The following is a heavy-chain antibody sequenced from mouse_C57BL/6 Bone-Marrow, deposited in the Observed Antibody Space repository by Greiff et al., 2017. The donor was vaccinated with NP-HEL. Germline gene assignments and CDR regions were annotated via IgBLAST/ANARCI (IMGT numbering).Heavy chain of an antibody. Sequence: VQLQQPGAELVMPGASVKLSCKASGYTFTSYWMHWVKQRPGQGLEWIGEIDPSDSYTNYNQKFKGKSTLTVDKSSSTAYMQLSSLTSEDSAVYYCARAYSNYPYSFDYWGQGTSLTVSS. J-gene: IGHJ2*02. CDR2: IDPSDSYT. CDR1: GYTFTSYW. D-gene: IGHD2-5*01. CDR3: ARAYSNYPYSFDY. V-gene: IGHV1-69*01.